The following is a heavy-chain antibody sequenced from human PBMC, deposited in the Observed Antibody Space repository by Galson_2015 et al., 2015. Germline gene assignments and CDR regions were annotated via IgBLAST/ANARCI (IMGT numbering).Heavy chain of an antibody. D-gene: IGHD4-11*01. Sequence: SLRLSCAASGFTVSDNYMSWVRQAPGKGLEWVSVIYSGGTTYYADSVKGRFTISRDNSKNTLYLHMNSLRAEDTAVYYCARDSLIDYSTRWFFGLWGRGTLVTVSS. CDR3: ARDSLIDYSTRWFFGL. V-gene: IGHV3-53*01. CDR1: GFTVSDNY. J-gene: IGHJ2*01. CDR2: IYSGGTT.